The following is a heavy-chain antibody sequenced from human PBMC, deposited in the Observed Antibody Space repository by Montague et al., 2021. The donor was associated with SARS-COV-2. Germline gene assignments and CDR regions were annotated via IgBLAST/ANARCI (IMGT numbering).Heavy chain of an antibody. CDR2: PSYSGTT. V-gene: IGHV4-39*01. D-gene: IGHD3-9*01. J-gene: IGHJ3*02. Sequence: SETLSLTCTVSGGSIGSNTNYWNWIRQPPGKGLEWIGSPSYSGTTYYNPSLKSRDTISVDTSKNQFSLKLSSVTATDTAVYYCARRERGSDILTGYRDGFDIWGRGTMVTVSS. CDR1: GGSIGSNTNY. CDR3: ARRERGSDILTGYRDGFDI.